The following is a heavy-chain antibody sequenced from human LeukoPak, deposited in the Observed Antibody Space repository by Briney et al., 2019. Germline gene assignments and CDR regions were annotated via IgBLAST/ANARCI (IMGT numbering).Heavy chain of an antibody. Sequence: GGSLRLSCAASGLGFAGSAVHWVRQTSGRGLEWIGCVRSRDKNYATIYGASARGRYTISRDDSRNTASLQMNSLNTEDTAVYYFRHIEYVAPDSWGQGTLVTVSS. CDR1: GLGFAGSA. J-gene: IGHJ4*02. CDR3: RHIEYVAPDS. CDR2: VRSRDKNYAT. V-gene: IGHV3-73*01. D-gene: IGHD2-21*01.